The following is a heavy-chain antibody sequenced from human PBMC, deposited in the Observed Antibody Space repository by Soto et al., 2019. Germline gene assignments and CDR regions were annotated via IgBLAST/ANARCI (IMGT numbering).Heavy chain of an antibody. CDR2: ISYSGSP. J-gene: IGHJ3*02. D-gene: IGHD1-26*01. Sequence: QVQLQESGPGLVKPSETLSLTCTVSGGSISSYYWTWIRQPPGKGLEWIGYISYSGSPTYNPSLKSRVTISVDMSKSHFSLRLISVTAADTAVYYCARILRSGGSYLVAFDIWGQGTMVAVSS. CDR1: GGSISSYY. CDR3: ARILRSGGSYLVAFDI. V-gene: IGHV4-59*01.